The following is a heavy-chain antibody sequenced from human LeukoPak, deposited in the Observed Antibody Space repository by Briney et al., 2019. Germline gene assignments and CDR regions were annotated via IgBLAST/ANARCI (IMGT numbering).Heavy chain of an antibody. D-gene: IGHD3-16*01. J-gene: IGHJ4*02. CDR1: GGSISSGGYY. V-gene: IGHV4-30-2*01. Sequence: PSQTLSLTCTVSGGSISSGGYYWRWIRQPPGKGLEWIGYIYHSGSTYYNPSLKSRVTISVDRSKNQFSLKLSSVTAADTAVYYCARGAYDYVWGSSSTGSDYWGQGTLVTVSS. CDR3: ARGAYDYVWGSSSTGSDY. CDR2: IYHSGST.